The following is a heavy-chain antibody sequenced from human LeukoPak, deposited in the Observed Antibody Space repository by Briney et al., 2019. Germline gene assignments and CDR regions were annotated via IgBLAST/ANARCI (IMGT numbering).Heavy chain of an antibody. CDR3: AKRWATTAATDALDL. D-gene: IGHD2-21*02. Sequence: GGSLRLSCAASGFTFGSYAMGWVRQAPGKGLQWVSTISASDGSTFYADSVKGRFTISRDNSENTLFLQMSSLRGDDTAVYYCAKRWATTAATDALDLWGQGTMVTVSS. CDR1: GFTFGSYA. J-gene: IGHJ3*01. V-gene: IGHV3-23*01. CDR2: ISASDGST.